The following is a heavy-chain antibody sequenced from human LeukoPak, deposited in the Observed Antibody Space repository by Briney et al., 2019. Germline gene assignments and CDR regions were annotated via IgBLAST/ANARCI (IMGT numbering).Heavy chain of an antibody. D-gene: IGHD3-22*01. CDR3: ATGGDSSGYEADY. Sequence: PGGSLRLSCAASGFTFSSYGMHWVRQAPGKGLEWVAFIRYDGSNKYYADSVKGRFTISRDNSKNTLYLQMNSLRAEDTAVYYCATGGDSSGYEADYWGQGPLVTVSS. CDR1: GFTFSSYG. CDR2: IRYDGSNK. J-gene: IGHJ4*02. V-gene: IGHV3-30*02.